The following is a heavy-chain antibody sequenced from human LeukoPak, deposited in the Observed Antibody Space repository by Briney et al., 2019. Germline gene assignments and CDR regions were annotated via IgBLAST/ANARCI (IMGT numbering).Heavy chain of an antibody. V-gene: IGHV1-46*01. Sequence: GASVKVSCKASGYTFTSYYMHWVRQAPGQGLEWMGIINPSGGSTSYAQKFQGRVTMTRDTSTSTVYMELSSLRSEDTAVYYCARDQVSGYYYYGMDVWGQGTTVTVSS. CDR2: INPSGGST. CDR3: ARDQVSGYYYYGMDV. CDR1: GYTFTSYY. J-gene: IGHJ6*02.